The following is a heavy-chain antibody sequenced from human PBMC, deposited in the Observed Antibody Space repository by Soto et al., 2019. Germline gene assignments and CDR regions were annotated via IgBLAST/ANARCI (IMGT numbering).Heavy chain of an antibody. V-gene: IGHV1-18*01. CDR3: ARGRYGDY. J-gene: IGHJ4*02. Sequence: QVHLVQSGAEVKKPGASVKVSCKPSGYTFTSYGITWVRQAPGQGLEWRGWVSAHNGNTDYAQKLQGRVIVTRDTSTSTAYMELRSLTSDDTAVYYCARGRYGDYWGQGALVTVSS. D-gene: IGHD1-1*01. CDR2: VSAHNGNT. CDR1: GYTFTSYG.